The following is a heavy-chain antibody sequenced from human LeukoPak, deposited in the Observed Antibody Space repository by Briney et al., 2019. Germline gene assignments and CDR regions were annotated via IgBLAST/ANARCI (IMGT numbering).Heavy chain of an antibody. CDR2: IYYSGST. J-gene: IGHJ4*02. CDR1: GGSISSYY. V-gene: IGHV4-59*08. D-gene: IGHD3-22*01. CDR3: ARLVRVYYDSSGYFDY. Sequence: SETLSLTCTVSGGSISSYYWSWIRQPPGKGLEWIGYIYYSGSTNYNPSLKSRVTISVDTSKDQFSLKLSSESAADTAVYYCARLVRVYYDSSGYFDYWGQGTLVTVSS.